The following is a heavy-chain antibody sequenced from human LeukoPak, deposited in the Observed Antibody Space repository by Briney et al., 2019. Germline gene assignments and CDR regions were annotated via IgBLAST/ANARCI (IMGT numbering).Heavy chain of an antibody. J-gene: IGHJ4*02. CDR1: GFTFSDYY. V-gene: IGHV3-11*06. CDR2: ISSSSSYT. Sequence: PGGSLRLSCAASGFTFSDYYMSWIRQAPGKGLEWVSYISSSSSYTNYADSVKGRFTISRDNAKNSLYLQMNSLRAEDTAVYYCASEGVGPRAVAGPFAYWGQGTLVTVSS. CDR3: ASEGVGPRAVAGPFAY. D-gene: IGHD6-19*01.